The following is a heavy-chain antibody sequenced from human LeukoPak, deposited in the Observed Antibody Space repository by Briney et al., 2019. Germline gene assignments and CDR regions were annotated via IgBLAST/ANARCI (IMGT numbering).Heavy chain of an antibody. Sequence: SETLSLTCTVSGGSISSYYWSWIRQPPGKGLEWIGYIYDSGSINYNPSLKSRVTISVDTSKNQFSLKLSSVTAADTAVYYCARSLVGATTGYDYWGQGTLVTVSS. D-gene: IGHD1-26*01. J-gene: IGHJ4*02. CDR2: IYDSGSI. CDR1: GGSISSYY. CDR3: ARSLVGATTGYDY. V-gene: IGHV4-59*01.